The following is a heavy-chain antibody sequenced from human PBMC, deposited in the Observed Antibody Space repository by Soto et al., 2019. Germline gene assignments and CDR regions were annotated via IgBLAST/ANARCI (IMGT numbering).Heavy chain of an antibody. V-gene: IGHV3-21*01. CDR1: ALNFKKRG. Sequence: SALNFKKRGINWVRQAPGKGLEWVSSVSKSDYTYYSDSVKGRLTTSRDNAKHSVSLQMNSLRAEDMSVYYCAREVCIILLAVSVFWCQGT. CDR3: AREVCIILLAVSVF. D-gene: IGHD2-2*01. CDR2: VSKSDYT. J-gene: IGHJ4*02.